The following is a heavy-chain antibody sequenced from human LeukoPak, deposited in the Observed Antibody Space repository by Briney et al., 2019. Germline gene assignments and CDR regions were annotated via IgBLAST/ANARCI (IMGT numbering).Heavy chain of an antibody. Sequence: PGGSLRLSCAASGFTFSDYYMSWIRQAPGKGLEWVSYISSSSSYTNYADSVKGRFTISRDNAKNSLYLQMNSLRAEDTAVYYCAREHGYCSGGSCYSSVYYYGKDVWGQGTTVTVSS. CDR3: AREHGYCSGGSCYSSVYYYGKDV. V-gene: IGHV3-11*05. CDR2: ISSSSSYT. J-gene: IGHJ6*02. D-gene: IGHD2-15*01. CDR1: GFTFSDYY.